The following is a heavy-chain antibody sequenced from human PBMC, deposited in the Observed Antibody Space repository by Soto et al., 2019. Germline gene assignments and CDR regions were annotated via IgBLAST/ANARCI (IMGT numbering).Heavy chain of an antibody. V-gene: IGHV4-59*08. CDR3: ARLGSIAVVHY. CDR1: GGSISSYY. J-gene: IGHJ4*02. Sequence: SETLSLTCTVSGGSISSYYWSWIRQPPGKGLEWIGYIYYSGSTNYNPSLKSRVTISVDTSKNQFSLKLSSVTAADTAVYYCARLGSIAVVHYWGQGTLVTVSS. CDR2: IYYSGST. D-gene: IGHD6-19*01.